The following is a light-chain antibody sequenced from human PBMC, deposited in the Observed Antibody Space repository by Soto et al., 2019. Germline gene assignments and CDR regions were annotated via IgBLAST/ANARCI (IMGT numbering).Light chain of an antibody. CDR3: QQYGSPPHT. J-gene: IGKJ4*01. CDR2: GAS. Sequence: VLPKSPGNLSLSPGERATLSCRASQSVSSSYLAWYQQKPGQPPRLLIYGASSRATGIPDRFIGSGSGTDFSLAISRLEPEDLAVYYRQQYGSPPHTVGGGTKVDIK. V-gene: IGKV3-20*01. CDR1: QSVSSSY.